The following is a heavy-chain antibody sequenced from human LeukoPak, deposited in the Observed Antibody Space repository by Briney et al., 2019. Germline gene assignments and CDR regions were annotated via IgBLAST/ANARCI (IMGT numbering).Heavy chain of an antibody. CDR1: GFTFSSYW. Sequence: PGGSLRLSCAASGFTFSSYWMSWVRQAPGKGLEWVANIKQDGSEKYYVDSVKGRFTISRDNAKNSLYLQMNSLRAEDTAVYYCARDRLFLIAAAPTDYWGQGTLVTVSS. CDR3: ARDRLFLIAAAPTDY. CDR2: IKQDGSEK. D-gene: IGHD6-13*01. V-gene: IGHV3-7*01. J-gene: IGHJ4*02.